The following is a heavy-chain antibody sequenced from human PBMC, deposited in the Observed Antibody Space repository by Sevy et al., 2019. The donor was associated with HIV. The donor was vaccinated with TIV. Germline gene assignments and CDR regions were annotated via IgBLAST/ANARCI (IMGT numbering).Heavy chain of an antibody. D-gene: IGHD2-21*01. CDR3: VIEIESGGANF. J-gene: IGHJ1*01. CDR1: GLILRDRA. V-gene: IGHV3-9*01. CDR2: MTMYSGSE. Sequence: GGSLRLSCTASGLILRDRAMHWVRQTPGKGLEWVSGMTMYSGSEDYADFVKGRFTISRDNAKNSLNLQMDSLTLEDTALCYCVIEIESGGANFWGQGTLVTVSS.